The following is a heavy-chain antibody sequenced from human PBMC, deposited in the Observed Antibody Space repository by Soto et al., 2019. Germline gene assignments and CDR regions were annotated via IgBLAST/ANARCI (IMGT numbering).Heavy chain of an antibody. CDR1: GFALITLKIC. Sequence: SFPTLVNPTXTLTLTCTFSGFALITLKICVSCIVQPPGKALEWVARIDWDDDKYYNTSLKTRLTISKDTSKNQVVLTMTDMDPVDTATYYCARMIFGRNVYYFEYWGQGTLVTVSS. D-gene: IGHD3-3*01. CDR2: IDWDDDK. V-gene: IGHV2-70*11. J-gene: IGHJ4*02. CDR3: ARMIFGRNVYYFEY.